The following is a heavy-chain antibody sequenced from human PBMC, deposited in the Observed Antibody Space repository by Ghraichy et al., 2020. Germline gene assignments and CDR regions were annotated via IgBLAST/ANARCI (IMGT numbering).Heavy chain of an antibody. CDR1: GGSISSYY. Sequence: SETLSLTCTVSGGSISSYYWSWIRQPPGKGLEWIGYIYYSGSTNYNPSLKSRVTISVDTSKNQFSLKLSSVTAADTAVYYCARDGAWGYYYGMDVWGQGTTVTVSS. CDR2: IYYSGST. D-gene: IGHD4/OR15-4a*01. J-gene: IGHJ6*02. V-gene: IGHV4-59*01. CDR3: ARDGAWGYYYGMDV.